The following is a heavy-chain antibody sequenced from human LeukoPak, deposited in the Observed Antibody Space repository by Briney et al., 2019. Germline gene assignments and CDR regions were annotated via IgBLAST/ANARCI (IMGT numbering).Heavy chain of an antibody. J-gene: IGHJ4*02. D-gene: IGHD1-26*01. CDR3: AKVWFGSPTDGY. V-gene: IGHV3-23*01. Sequence: GGSLRLSCAASAASGFTFSSYAMSWVRQAPGKGLEWVSSISGSGGSKFYTDSVKGRFTIFRDNSKNTLSLQMNSLSAEDTAVYYCAKVWFGSPTDGYWGQGTLVTVSS. CDR2: ISGSGGSK. CDR1: AASGFTFSSYA.